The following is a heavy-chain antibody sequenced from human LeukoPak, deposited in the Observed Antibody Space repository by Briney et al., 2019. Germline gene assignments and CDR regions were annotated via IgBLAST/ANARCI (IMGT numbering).Heavy chain of an antibody. V-gene: IGHV3-7*01. Sequence: GGSLRLSCAASGFTLSTYWMTWVRQAPGKGLEWVANIKQDGSEKYYVDSVKGRFTISRDNAKKLLYLQMNSLRVEDTAVYYCARDRGSSGRLGRFDNWGQGTLVTVSP. CDR1: GFTLSTYW. J-gene: IGHJ4*02. CDR2: IKQDGSEK. D-gene: IGHD6-19*01. CDR3: ARDRGSSGRLGRFDN.